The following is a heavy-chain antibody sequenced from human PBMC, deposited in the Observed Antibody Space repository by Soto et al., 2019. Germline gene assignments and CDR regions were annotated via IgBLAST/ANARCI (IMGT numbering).Heavy chain of an antibody. J-gene: IGHJ6*02. CDR2: ISHDGGDK. CDR1: GFSFSSYT. V-gene: IGHV3-30*04. CDR3: ARDKLYYYYYGMDV. Sequence: GGSLRLSCAASGFSFSSYTMHWVRQTPGKGLERVAVISHDGGDKYYADSVKGRFTISRDNSKNTLYLQMNSLRAEDTAVYYCARDKLYYYYYGMDVWGQGTTVTVSS.